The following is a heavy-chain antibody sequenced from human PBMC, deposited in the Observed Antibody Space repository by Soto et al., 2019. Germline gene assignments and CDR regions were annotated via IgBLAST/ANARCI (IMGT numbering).Heavy chain of an antibody. V-gene: IGHV4-30-4*01. D-gene: IGHD2-8*01. CDR2: IYYSGST. CDR3: AREPVPDHVYYGLDV. Sequence: SESLSLTCTISGGSISNGDYYFNWIRQSPGKGLEWIGYIYYSGSTYYNPSLKSRVTMFVDTSNNQFSLKLTSVTVADTAVYYCAREPVPDHVYYGLDVWGQGTTVTVSS. J-gene: IGHJ6*02. CDR1: GGSISNGDYY.